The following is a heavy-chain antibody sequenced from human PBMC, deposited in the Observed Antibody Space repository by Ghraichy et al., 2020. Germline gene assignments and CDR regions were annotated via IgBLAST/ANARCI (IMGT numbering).Heavy chain of an antibody. V-gene: IGHV4-34*01. CDR1: GGSFSGYY. D-gene: IGHD3-10*01. J-gene: IGHJ4*02. Sequence: SETLSLTCAVYGGSFSGYYWSWIRQPPGKGLEWIGEINHSGSTNYNPSLKSRVTISVDTSKNQFSLKLSSVTAADTAVYYCARGRQFVRPVGVDFDYWGQGTLVTVSS. CDR3: ARGRQFVRPVGVDFDY. CDR2: INHSGST.